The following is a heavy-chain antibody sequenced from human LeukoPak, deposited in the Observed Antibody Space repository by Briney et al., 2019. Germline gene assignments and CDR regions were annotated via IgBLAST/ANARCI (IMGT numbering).Heavy chain of an antibody. J-gene: IGHJ5*02. CDR2: INPNSGGT. V-gene: IGHV1-2*02. Sequence: GASVKVSCKASGYTFTGYYMHWVRQAPGQGLEWMGWINPNSGGTIYAQKFQGRVTMTRDTSISTVYMELSRLRSDDTAVYYCARAPPITRGPFDPWGQGNLVTVSS. D-gene: IGHD3-10*01. CDR3: ARAPPITRGPFDP. CDR1: GYTFTGYY.